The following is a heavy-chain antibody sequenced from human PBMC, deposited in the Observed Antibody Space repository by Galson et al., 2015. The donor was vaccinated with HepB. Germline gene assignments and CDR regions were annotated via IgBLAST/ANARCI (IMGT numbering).Heavy chain of an antibody. CDR2: INPNSGGT. CDR3: ARREGSGNLCIAAAETERSGMDV. Sequence: SVKVSCKASGYTFTGYYMHWVRQAPGQGLEWMGRINPNSGGTNYAQKFQGRVTMTRDTSISTAYMELSRLRSDDTAVYYCARREGSGNLCIAAAETERSGMDVWGQGTTVTVSS. V-gene: IGHV1-2*06. J-gene: IGHJ6*02. CDR1: GYTFTGYY. D-gene: IGHD6-13*01.